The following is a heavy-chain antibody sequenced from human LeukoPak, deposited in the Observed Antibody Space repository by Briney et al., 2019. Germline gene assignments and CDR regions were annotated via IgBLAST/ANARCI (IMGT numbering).Heavy chain of an antibody. CDR3: AKDIRQQLGPYYYYYGMDV. D-gene: IGHD6-13*01. CDR2: ISSNGGGT. J-gene: IGHJ6*02. CDR1: GFTFSSYA. Sequence: GGSLRLSCAASGFTFSSYAMHWVRQAPGKGLEYVSAISSNGGGTYYANSVKGRFTISRDNSKNTLYLQMGSLRAEDTALYYCAKDIRQQLGPYYYYYGMDVWGQGTTVTVSS. V-gene: IGHV3-64*01.